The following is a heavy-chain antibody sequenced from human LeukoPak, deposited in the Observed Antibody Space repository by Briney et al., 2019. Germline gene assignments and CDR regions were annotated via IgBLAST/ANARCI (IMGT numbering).Heavy chain of an antibody. Sequence: GGSLRLSCAASGFIFSHYGMNWVRQAPGKGLEWVSGITSRSTTYYADSVKGRFAISRDNSKNMVWLQINSPTAEDTATYYCAKDGNWARFEDWGQGTLVTVSS. V-gene: IGHV3-23*01. CDR2: ITSRSTT. J-gene: IGHJ4*02. CDR1: GFIFSHYG. D-gene: IGHD7-27*01. CDR3: AKDGNWARFED.